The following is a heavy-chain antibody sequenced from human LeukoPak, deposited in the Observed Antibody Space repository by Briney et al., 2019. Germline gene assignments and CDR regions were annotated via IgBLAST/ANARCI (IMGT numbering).Heavy chain of an antibody. D-gene: IGHD2-8*01. CDR1: GFTFSTYG. CDR3: AKSLMVYAPVGGY. CDR2: VSYDASST. V-gene: IGHV3-30*18. J-gene: IGHJ4*02. Sequence: GGSLRLSCAASGFTFSTYGMHWVRQAPGKGLEWVAVVSYDASSTYYVDSVKGRFTISRDNSKNTLYLQMNSLRAEDTAVYYCAKSLMVYAPVGGYWGQGTLVTVSS.